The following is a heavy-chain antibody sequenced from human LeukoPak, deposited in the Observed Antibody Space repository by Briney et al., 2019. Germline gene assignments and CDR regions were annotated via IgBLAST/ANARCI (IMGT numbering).Heavy chain of an antibody. V-gene: IGHV3-21*01. J-gene: IGHJ6*03. CDR3: ARDAIFRSYMDV. CDR1: GFTFSSYS. Sequence: GRSLRLSCAASGFTFSSYSMNLVRQAPGKGLEWVSSISSSSSYIYYADSVKGRFTISRDNAKNSLYLQMNSLRAEDTAVYYCARDAIFRSYMDVWGKGTTVTVSS. CDR2: ISSSSSYI. D-gene: IGHD3-3*01.